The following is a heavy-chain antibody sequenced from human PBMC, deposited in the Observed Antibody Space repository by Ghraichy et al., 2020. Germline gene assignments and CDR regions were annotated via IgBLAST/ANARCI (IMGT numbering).Heavy chain of an antibody. Sequence: ESLNISCTVSGGSISSYYWSWIRQPPGKGLEWIGYIYYSGSTNYNPSLKSRVTISVDTSKNQFSLKLSSVTAADTAVYYCARAGAAATLYYYGMDVWGQGTTVTVSS. V-gene: IGHV4-59*01. CDR2: IYYSGST. J-gene: IGHJ6*02. CDR3: ARAGAAATLYYYGMDV. CDR1: GGSISSYY. D-gene: IGHD6-13*01.